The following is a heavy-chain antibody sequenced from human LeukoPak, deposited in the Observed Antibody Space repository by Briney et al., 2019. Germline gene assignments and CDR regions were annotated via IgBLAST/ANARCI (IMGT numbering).Heavy chain of an antibody. CDR3: AAYMVRGVIYAFDI. D-gene: IGHD3-10*01. Sequence: SGTLSLTCAVPGGSISSSNWWSWVRQPPGKGLEWIGEIYHSGSTNYNPSLKSRVTISVDKSKNQFSLKLSSVTAADTAVYYCAAYMVRGVIYAFDIWGQGTMVTVSS. J-gene: IGHJ3*02. V-gene: IGHV4-4*02. CDR1: GGSISSSNW. CDR2: IYHSGST.